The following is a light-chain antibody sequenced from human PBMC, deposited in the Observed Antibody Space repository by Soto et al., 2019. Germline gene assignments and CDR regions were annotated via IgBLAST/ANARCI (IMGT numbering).Light chain of an antibody. CDR2: DVN. J-gene: IGLJ2*01. CDR3: TSWTTSTTMI. CDR1: SSDIGAYNF. Sequence: QSALTQPASVSGSPGQSITISCTGTSSDIGAYNFVSCYQQHPGKAPKLMLYDVNIRPSGVSNRFSGSKSGNTASLTISGPQAEDEADYYCTSWTTSTTMIFGGGTKLTVL. V-gene: IGLV2-14*03.